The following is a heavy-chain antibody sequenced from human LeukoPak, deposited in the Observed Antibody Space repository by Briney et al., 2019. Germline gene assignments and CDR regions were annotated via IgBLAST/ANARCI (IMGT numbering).Heavy chain of an antibody. CDR2: ISSSDNII. CDR3: VRDYGGSSPFDY. Sequence: GGSLRLSCAASGFTFSSYEMHWVRQAPGKGLEWVSYISSSDNIIYYADSVKGRFTISRDNAKNSLYLQMNSLRAEDTAIYYCVRDYGGSSPFDYWGQGTLVTVSS. D-gene: IGHD4-23*01. V-gene: IGHV3-48*03. J-gene: IGHJ4*02. CDR1: GFTFSSYE.